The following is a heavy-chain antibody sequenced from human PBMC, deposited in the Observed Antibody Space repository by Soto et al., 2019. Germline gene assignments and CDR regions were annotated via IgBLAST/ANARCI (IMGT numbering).Heavy chain of an antibody. V-gene: IGHV4-61*01. CDR1: GDSVSSGSYY. CDR2: IYYSGTT. Sequence: PSETLSLTCNVSGDSVSSGSYYWTWVRQPPGKGLEWIGNIYYSGTTNYNPSLQNRVTISIDTSKNQYSLKLTSVTAADTAVYYCAKDLDDYYGMDVWGQGTTVTVSS. CDR3: AKDLDDYYGMDV. J-gene: IGHJ6*02.